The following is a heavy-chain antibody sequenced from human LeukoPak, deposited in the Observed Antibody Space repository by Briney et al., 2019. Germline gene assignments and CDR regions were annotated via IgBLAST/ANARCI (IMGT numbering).Heavy chain of an antibody. CDR2: IYSSGST. CDR1: GGSISSYY. Sequence: SETLSLTCTVSGGSISSYYWSWIRQPAGKGLEWIGRIYSSGSTNYNPSLKSLVTISVDTSKNQCSVKLSSVTAADTAVYYCARDRYYDFWSGYLGAFDIWGQGTMVTVSS. J-gene: IGHJ3*02. V-gene: IGHV4-4*07. CDR3: ARDRYYDFWSGYLGAFDI. D-gene: IGHD3-3*01.